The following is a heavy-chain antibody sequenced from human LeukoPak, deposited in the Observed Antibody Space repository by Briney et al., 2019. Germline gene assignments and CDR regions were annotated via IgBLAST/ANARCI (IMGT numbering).Heavy chain of an antibody. Sequence: SETLSLTCTVSGGSISSYYWSWIRQPAGKGLEWIGRIYISGSTNYNPSLKSRVTMSVDTSKNQYSLKLSSVTAADTAVYYCARDRGTWNDDGFDYWGQGTLVTVSS. D-gene: IGHD1-1*01. CDR2: IYISGST. V-gene: IGHV4-4*07. CDR1: GGSISSYY. J-gene: IGHJ4*02. CDR3: ARDRGTWNDDGFDY.